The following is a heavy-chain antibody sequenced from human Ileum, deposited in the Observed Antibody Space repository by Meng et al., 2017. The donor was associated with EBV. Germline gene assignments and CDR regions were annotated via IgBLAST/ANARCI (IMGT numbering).Heavy chain of an antibody. CDR1: GGSVSSGGNY. V-gene: IGHV4-61*08. CDR3: ARDGYSSGSD. J-gene: IGHJ4*02. CDR2: IYNSGST. Sequence: QEKRKERGLGLVKPSETLSLTCSGSGGSVSSGGNYWSWIRQPPGKGLEWIGYIYNSGSTNYNPSLKSRVTISVDTSKNQFSLKLSSVTAADTAVYYCARDGYSSGSDWGQGTLVTVSS. D-gene: IGHD6-19*01.